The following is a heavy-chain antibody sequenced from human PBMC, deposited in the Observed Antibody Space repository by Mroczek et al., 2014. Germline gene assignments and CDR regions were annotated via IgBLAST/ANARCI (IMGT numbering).Heavy chain of an antibody. CDR2: INHSGST. CDR1: GGSFSGYY. V-gene: IGHV4-34*01. J-gene: IGHJ6*03. CDR3: AGPDIVVVPAAIRKRRSYMDV. Sequence: QVQLQQWGAGLLKPSETLSLTCAVYGGSFSGYYWSWIRQPPGKGLEWIGEINHSGSTNYNPSLKSRVTISVDTSKNQFSLKLSSVTAADTAVYYCAGPDIVVVPAAIRKRRSYMDVWGKGTTVTVSS. D-gene: IGHD2-2*01.